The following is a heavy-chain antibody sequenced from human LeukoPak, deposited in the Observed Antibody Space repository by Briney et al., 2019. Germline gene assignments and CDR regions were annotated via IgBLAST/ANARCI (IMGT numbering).Heavy chain of an antibody. CDR3: ARAELQWDYFDY. V-gene: IGHV4-34*01. CDR2: INHSGST. J-gene: IGHJ4*02. Sequence: SETLSLTCAVYGGSFSGYYWSWIRQPPGKGLEWIGEINHSGSTNYNPSLKSRVTISVDTSKNQFSLKLSSVTAADTAVYYCARAELQWDYFDYWGQGTLATVSS. CDR1: GGSFSGYY. D-gene: IGHD1-26*01.